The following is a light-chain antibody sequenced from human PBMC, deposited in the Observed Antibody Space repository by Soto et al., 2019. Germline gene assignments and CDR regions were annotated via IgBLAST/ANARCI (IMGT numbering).Light chain of an antibody. J-gene: IGKJ5*01. CDR1: QSVSAY. V-gene: IGKV3-11*01. Sequence: EIVLTQSPATLSLSPGERATLSCRASQSVSAYLAWYQQKPGQAPRLLIYDASNRATGIPGRFSGSGSGTDFTLTISSLGPEDFAVYYCQQRSNFITFGQGTRLEIK. CDR3: QQRSNFIT. CDR2: DAS.